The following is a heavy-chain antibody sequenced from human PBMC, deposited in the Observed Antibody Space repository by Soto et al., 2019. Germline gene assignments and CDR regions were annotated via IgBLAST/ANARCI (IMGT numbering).Heavy chain of an antibody. J-gene: IGHJ6*02. V-gene: IGHV3-48*02. CDR1: GFSLSDYA. CDR2: ISSDSRTI. D-gene: IGHD3-3*01. CDR3: ARIKLVDWFFINVDVYDMDV. Sequence: PGGSLRLSCVASGFSLSDYAVNWVRQAPGKGLEWVSFISSDSRTIYYADSVEGRFTVSRDNARNSVSLQMDSLRDEDAAVYYCARIKLVDWFFINVDVYDMDVWGQGTPVTVSS.